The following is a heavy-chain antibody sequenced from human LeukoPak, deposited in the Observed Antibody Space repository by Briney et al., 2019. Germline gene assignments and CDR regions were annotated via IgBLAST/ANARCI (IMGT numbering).Heavy chain of an antibody. CDR3: AKAYYYGSGSSICCYYMDV. D-gene: IGHD3-10*01. J-gene: IGHJ6*03. CDR2: ISSSGSTI. Sequence: PSETLSLTCAVYGGSFSGYYWSWIRQPPGKGLEWVSYISSSGSTIYYADSVKGRFTISRDNAKNSLYLQMNSLRAEDTAVYYCAKAYYYGSGSSICCYYMDVWGKGTTVTISS. CDR1: GGSFSGYY. V-gene: IGHV3-11*01.